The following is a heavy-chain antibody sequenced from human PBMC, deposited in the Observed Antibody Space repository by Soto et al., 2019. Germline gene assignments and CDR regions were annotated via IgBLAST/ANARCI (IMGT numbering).Heavy chain of an antibody. CDR3: AKDYGMVRGVIDY. V-gene: IGHV3-23*01. Sequence: GGSLRLSCAASGFTFSSYAMSWVRQAPGKGLEWVPAISGSGGSTYYADSVKGRFTISRDNSKNTLYLQMNSLRAEDTAVYCCAKDYGMVRGVIDYWGQGTLVTVSS. CDR1: GFTFSSYA. CDR2: ISGSGGST. D-gene: IGHD3-10*01. J-gene: IGHJ4*02.